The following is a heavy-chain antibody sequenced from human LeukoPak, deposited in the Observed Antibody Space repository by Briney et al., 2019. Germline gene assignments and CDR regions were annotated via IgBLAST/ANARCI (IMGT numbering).Heavy chain of an antibody. J-gene: IGHJ4*02. CDR2: INPNGGST. D-gene: IGHD2-15*01. V-gene: IGHV1-46*01. Sequence: ASVKVSCKASGYTFTNYYIHWVRQAPGQGLAWMGMINPNGGSTTYAQQFQGRVTMARDTSTSTLYMELSVLRSEDTAVYYCARSLGGYFDYCGQGTLVTVSS. CDR1: GYTFTNYY. CDR3: ARSLGGYFDY.